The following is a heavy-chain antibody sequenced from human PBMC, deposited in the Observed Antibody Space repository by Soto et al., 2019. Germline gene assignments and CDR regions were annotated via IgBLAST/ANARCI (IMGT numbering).Heavy chain of an antibody. CDR2: ISYDGSNK. V-gene: IGHV3-30-3*01. D-gene: IGHD1-7*01. CDR1: GFTFSSYA. CDR3: ARLWNWYYFDY. J-gene: IGHJ4*02. Sequence: QVQLVESGGGVVQPGRSLRLSCAASGFTFSSYAMHWVRQAPGKGLEWVAVISYDGSNKYYADSVKGRFTISRDNSKNTLYLQMNSLRAEDTAVYYCARLWNWYYFDYWGQGTLVTVSS.